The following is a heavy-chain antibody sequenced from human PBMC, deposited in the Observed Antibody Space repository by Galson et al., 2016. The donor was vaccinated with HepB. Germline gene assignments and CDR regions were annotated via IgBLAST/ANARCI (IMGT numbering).Heavy chain of an antibody. CDR3: ARPPAPRSSWYVDH. Sequence: SETLSLTCTVSGGSVISGADYWSWIRQPPGKGLELIGYIYYSGSTISNPSLKSRVTISFDPSTTKFALKLSSVTTAATAVYYCARPPAPRSSWYVDHWGEGTLVTVSS. CDR1: GGSVISGADY. CDR2: IYYSGST. J-gene: IGHJ4*02. D-gene: IGHD6-13*01. V-gene: IGHV4-61*08.